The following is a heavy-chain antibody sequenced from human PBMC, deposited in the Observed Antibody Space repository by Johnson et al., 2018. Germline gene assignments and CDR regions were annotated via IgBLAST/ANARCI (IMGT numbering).Heavy chain of an antibody. D-gene: IGHD2-8*01. V-gene: IGHV3-7*01. CDR3: VRNGGAFDF. Sequence: EVQLVETGGGLVQPGGSLRLSCEASGFTFSNHWMSWVRQAPGKGLEWVANIKQDGSDKNYVDSVKGRFTISRDNAKNSLYLQMNSLRAEDTAVYYCVRNGGAFDFWGQGTRVTVSS. CDR2: IKQDGSDK. J-gene: IGHJ3*01. CDR1: GFTFSNHW.